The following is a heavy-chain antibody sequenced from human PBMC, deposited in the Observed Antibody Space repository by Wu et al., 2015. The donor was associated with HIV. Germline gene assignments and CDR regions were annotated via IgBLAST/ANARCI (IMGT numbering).Heavy chain of an antibody. V-gene: IGHV1-69*05. D-gene: IGHD6-13*01. Sequence: QVQLVQSGAEVKKPGSSVKVSCKASGGTFSSYAISWVRQAPGQGLEWMGGIIPIFGTANYAQKFQGRVTITTDESTSTAYMELSSLRSEDTAVYYCARVDGHSSSWYGWFDPVGPGNPGHRSPQ. CDR3: ARVDGHSSSWYGWFDP. J-gene: IGHJ5*02. CDR1: GGTFSSYA. CDR2: IIPIFGTA.